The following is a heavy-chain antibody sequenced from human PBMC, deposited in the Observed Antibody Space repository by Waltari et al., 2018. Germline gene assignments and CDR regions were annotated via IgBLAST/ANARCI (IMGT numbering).Heavy chain of an antibody. D-gene: IGHD2-15*01. CDR2: IYYNGNT. V-gene: IGHV4-39*01. J-gene: IGHJ3*02. CDR1: GVSIRNSNTY. CDR3: ARPLCSGGHCYSDDAFDI. Sequence: QLQLQESGPGLAKPSETLSLTCTVSGVSIRNSNTYRGWIRHPPGKGLEWIGNIYYNGNTYYNPSLKSRVTMSIDTSNTQFSLKLSSLTAADTAVYYCARPLCSGGHCYSDDAFDIWGHGTMVTVSS.